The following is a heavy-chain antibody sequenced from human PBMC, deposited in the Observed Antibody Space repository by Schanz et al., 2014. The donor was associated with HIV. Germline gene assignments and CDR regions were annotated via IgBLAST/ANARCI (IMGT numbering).Heavy chain of an antibody. Sequence: VQLVESGGDVVQPKGSLRLSCEASGFSFRTHGMHWVRQAPGKGLEWVSVISGSGRSTYYADSVKGRFTISRDNSKNTVFLQMSRLRSEDTAVYYCARDDADRFMNQAPHGYWGRGTLVTVSS. CDR3: ARDDADRFMNQAPHGY. V-gene: IGHV3-23*04. D-gene: IGHD3-16*01. CDR2: ISGSGRST. J-gene: IGHJ4*02. CDR1: GFSFRTHG.